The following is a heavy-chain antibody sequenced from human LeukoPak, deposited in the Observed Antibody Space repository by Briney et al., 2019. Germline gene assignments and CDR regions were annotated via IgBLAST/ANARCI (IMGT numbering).Heavy chain of an antibody. Sequence: GGSLRLSCAASGFTFSDHYMDWVRQAPGKGLEWVSAIGGRDGSTYYADSVKGRFTISRDNSKNTLYVQMNSLRAEDTAVYYCAKGHYYGSGSLDYWGQGTLVTVSS. CDR3: AKGHYYGSGSLDY. D-gene: IGHD3-10*01. CDR2: IGGRDGST. CDR1: GFTFSDHY. V-gene: IGHV3-23*01. J-gene: IGHJ4*02.